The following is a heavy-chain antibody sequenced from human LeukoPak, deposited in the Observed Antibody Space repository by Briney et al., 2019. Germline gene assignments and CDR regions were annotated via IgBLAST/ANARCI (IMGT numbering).Heavy chain of an antibody. CDR2: INPSGGST. D-gene: IGHD6-6*01. V-gene: IGHV1-46*01. Sequence: GASVKVSCKASGYTFTSYYMHWVRQAPGQGLEWMGIINPSGGSTSYAQKFQGRVTMTRDMSTSTVYMELSSLRSEDTAVYYCARAALRRQLDLYFDYWGQGSLVTVSS. CDR3: ARAALRRQLDLYFDY. CDR1: GYTFTSYY. J-gene: IGHJ4*02.